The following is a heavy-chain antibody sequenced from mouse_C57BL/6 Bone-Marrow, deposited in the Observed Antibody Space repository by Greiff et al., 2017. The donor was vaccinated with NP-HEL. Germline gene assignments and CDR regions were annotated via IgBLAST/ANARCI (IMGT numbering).Heavy chain of an antibody. V-gene: IGHV1-76*01. CDR2: IYPGSGNT. Sequence: VQLQQSGAELVRPGASVKLSCKASGYTFTDYYINWVKQRPGQGLEWIARIYPGSGNTYYNEKFKGKATLTAEKSSSTAYMQLSSLTSEDSAVYFCARYHYGSSYGYFDVWGTGTTVTVSS. J-gene: IGHJ1*03. CDR1: GYTFTDYY. CDR3: ARYHYGSSYGYFDV. D-gene: IGHD1-1*01.